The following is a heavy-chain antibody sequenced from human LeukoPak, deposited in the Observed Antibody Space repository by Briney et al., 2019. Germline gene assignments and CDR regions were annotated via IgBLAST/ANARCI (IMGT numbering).Heavy chain of an antibody. CDR3: ARGRIAYYGMDV. Sequence: QTLSLIRAFSGDSVSSNSAAGNWIRQSPSRGVEWVGRTFYRSKWYDDYAVSLKSRITINPDTSKNQFYLQLNSVTPEDTAVYYCARGRIAYYGMDVWGQGTTVTVSS. V-gene: IGHV6-1*01. J-gene: IGHJ6*02. CDR1: GDSVSSNSAA. CDR2: TFYRSKWYD. D-gene: IGHD2-21*01.